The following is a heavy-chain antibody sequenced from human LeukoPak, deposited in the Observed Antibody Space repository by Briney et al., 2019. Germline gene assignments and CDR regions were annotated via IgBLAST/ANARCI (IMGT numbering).Heavy chain of an antibody. J-gene: IGHJ4*02. CDR1: GYTFTGFY. Sequence: ASVTVSCAASGYTFTGFYMHWVRQAPGQGLEWMGWINTNTGNPTYAQGFTGRFVFSLDTSVSTAYLQISSLKAEDTAVYYCARRSSGFDYWGQGTLVTVSS. CDR2: INTNTGNP. D-gene: IGHD6-19*01. CDR3: ARRSSGFDY. V-gene: IGHV7-4-1*02.